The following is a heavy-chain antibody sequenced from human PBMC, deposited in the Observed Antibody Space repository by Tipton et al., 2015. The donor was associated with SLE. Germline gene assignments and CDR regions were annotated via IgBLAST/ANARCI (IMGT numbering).Heavy chain of an antibody. CDR2: IYHSGST. Sequence: TLSLTCTVSGYSISSGFYWGWIRQPPGKGLEWIGNIYHSGSTFHNPSLKSRVTISVDTSKNQFSLKLSSVTAADTAVYYCARGDCSSTSCLDYWGQGTLVTVSS. V-gene: IGHV4-38-2*02. J-gene: IGHJ4*02. CDR3: ARGDCSSTSCLDY. CDR1: GYSISSGFY. D-gene: IGHD2-2*01.